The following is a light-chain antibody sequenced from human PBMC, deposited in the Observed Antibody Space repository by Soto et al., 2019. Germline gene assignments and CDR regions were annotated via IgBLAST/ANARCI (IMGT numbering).Light chain of an antibody. CDR2: GAS. CDR3: QQYNTYWT. CDR1: QSISRW. J-gene: IGKJ1*01. Sequence: DIQMTQSPSTLSASVGDRVTITCRASQSISRWLAWYQQKPGEVPQVLIYGASILESGVPSRFSGSGSGTESTLTISSLQPEDFATYHCQQYNTYWTFGQGTKVDIK. V-gene: IGKV1-5*01.